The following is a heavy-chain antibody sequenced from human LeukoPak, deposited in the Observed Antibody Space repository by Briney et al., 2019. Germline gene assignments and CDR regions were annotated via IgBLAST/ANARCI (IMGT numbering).Heavy chain of an antibody. J-gene: IGHJ2*01. V-gene: IGHV4-59*01. CDR2: ILNTGSA. CDR1: GASISSYY. Sequence: PSETLSLTCTVSGASISSYYWGWIRQPPGKGLEWIGNILNTGSANYNPSLKSRVTISIDTSKNQFSLKLTSVTAADTAVYYCARDKALRNWYFDLWGRGTLATVSS. CDR3: ARDKALRNWYFDL.